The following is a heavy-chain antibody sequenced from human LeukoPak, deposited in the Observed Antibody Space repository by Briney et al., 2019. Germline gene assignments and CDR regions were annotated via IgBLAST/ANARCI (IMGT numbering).Heavy chain of an antibody. CDR3: AKGGRWDVTPFDY. J-gene: IGHJ4*02. CDR2: ISVSGSNT. V-gene: IGHV3-23*01. CDR1: GFTFSTYV. D-gene: IGHD3-16*01. Sequence: HPGGSLRLSCAASGFTFSTYVMDWVRRAPEKGLEWVSSISVSGSNTFYADSVKGRFTISRDNSKNTLYLQVNSLRAEDTAVYYCAKGGRWDVTPFDYWGLGTLVTVSS.